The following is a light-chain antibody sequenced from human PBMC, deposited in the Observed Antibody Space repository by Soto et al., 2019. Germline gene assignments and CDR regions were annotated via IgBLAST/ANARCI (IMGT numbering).Light chain of an antibody. Sequence: QSALTQPASVSGSPGQSITISCTGTSSDVGNSNFVSWYQHHPGKAPKLLIYEVNNRPSGVSHRFSGSKSGNTASLTISGLQAEDEADYYCSSFASTHTYVFGTGTKLTVL. J-gene: IGLJ1*01. CDR1: SSDVGNSNF. CDR2: EVN. V-gene: IGLV2-14*01. CDR3: SSFASTHTYV.